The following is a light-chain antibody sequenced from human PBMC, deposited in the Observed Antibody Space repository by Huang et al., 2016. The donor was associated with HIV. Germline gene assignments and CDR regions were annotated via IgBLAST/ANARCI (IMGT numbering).Light chain of an antibody. J-gene: IGKJ5*01. V-gene: IGKV3D-11*02. CDR1: QSVSSY. CDR2: DAS. CDR3: QQRNNGIT. Sequence: EIVLTQSPATLSLSTGERATLSCRASQSVSSYLAWYQQKPGQAPRLLIYDASNRATGIPARFSGSGPGTDFTLTISSLEPEDFAVYYCQQRNNGITFGQGTRLEIK.